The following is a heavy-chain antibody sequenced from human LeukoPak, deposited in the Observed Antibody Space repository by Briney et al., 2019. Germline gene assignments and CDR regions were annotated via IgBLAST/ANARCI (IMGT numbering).Heavy chain of an antibody. CDR2: IYYSGST. CDR3: TRQLVVPAAIYSYYYYYMDV. J-gene: IGHJ6*03. Sequence: AETLSLTCTVSGGSISSYYGRWIRQPPGRGLEWVGYIYYSGSTNYNPSRKRRVTISVDTSKNQVALKLASVTGPGTAVYYCTRQLVVPAAIYSYYYYYMDVWGKGTTVTVSS. D-gene: IGHD2-2*02. V-gene: IGHV4-59*01. CDR1: GGSISSYY.